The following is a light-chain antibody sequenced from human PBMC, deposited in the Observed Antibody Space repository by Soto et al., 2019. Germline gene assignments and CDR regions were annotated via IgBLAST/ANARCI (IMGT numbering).Light chain of an antibody. CDR1: QDIAGY. V-gene: IGKV1D-12*01. Sequence: DIQMTQSPATMSGSVGARVTITCKASQDIAGYLAWYQHKPGRTPEILIHGASRLQSGVPARFSGSVSGTDFNLSINRLQTEDFATYDCQQAYSFTITFGQGTRLEIK. CDR2: GAS. J-gene: IGKJ5*01. CDR3: QQAYSFTIT.